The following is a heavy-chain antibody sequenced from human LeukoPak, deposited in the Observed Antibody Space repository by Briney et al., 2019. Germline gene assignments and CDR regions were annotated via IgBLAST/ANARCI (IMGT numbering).Heavy chain of an antibody. CDR3: ARELLPVVRAYYYYGMDV. CDR1: GYTFTGYY. Sequence: ASVKVSCKASGYTFTGYYMHWVRQAPGQGLEWMGWINPNSGGTNYAQKFQGRVTMTRDTSISTAYMELSRLRSDDTAVYYCARELLPVVRAYYYYGMDVWGQGTTATVSS. J-gene: IGHJ6*02. D-gene: IGHD2-21*01. V-gene: IGHV1-2*02. CDR2: INPNSGGT.